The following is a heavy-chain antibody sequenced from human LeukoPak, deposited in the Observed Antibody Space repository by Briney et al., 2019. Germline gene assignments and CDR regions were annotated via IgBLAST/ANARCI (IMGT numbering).Heavy chain of an antibody. D-gene: IGHD2-15*01. V-gene: IGHV4-59*01. CDR3: AREGSLYCSGGSCYSS. CDR1: GSSISSYY. J-gene: IGHJ4*02. CDR2: IYYSGST. Sequence: SETLSLTCTVSGSSISSYYWSWIRQPPGKGLEWIGYIYYSGSTNYNPSLKSRVTISVDTSKNQFSLKLSSVTAADTAVYYCAREGSLYCSGGSCYSSWGQGTLVTVSS.